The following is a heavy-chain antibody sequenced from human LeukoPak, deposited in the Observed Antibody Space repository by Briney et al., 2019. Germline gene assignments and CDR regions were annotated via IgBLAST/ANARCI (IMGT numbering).Heavy chain of an antibody. J-gene: IGHJ4*02. D-gene: IGHD3-16*01. CDR2: IHNSGTS. CDR1: ADSISDYY. Sequence: SETLSLTCTVSADSISDYYRGWIRQPPGKGLEWIGYIHNSGTSTYSLSLKSRVTISADTSKNQFSLKLNSMTTADTAVYYCTRGAGWLIDYWGQGILVTVSS. V-gene: IGHV4-59*01. CDR3: TRGAGWLIDY.